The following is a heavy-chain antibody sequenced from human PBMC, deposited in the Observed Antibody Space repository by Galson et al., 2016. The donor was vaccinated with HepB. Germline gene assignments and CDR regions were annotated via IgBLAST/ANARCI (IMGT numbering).Heavy chain of an antibody. D-gene: IGHD1-26*01. J-gene: IGHJ5*02. Sequence: SLRLSCAASGFSFSSYSMHWVRQAPGKGLEWVAVISSDGSKSNSADSVKGRFTISRGNSRNTVYLQMNSLRTEDTAVYYCGKGDVGAAKFDPWGQGTLVTVSS. CDR1: GFSFSSYS. CDR2: ISSDGSKS. V-gene: IGHV3-30*04. CDR3: GKGDVGAAKFDP.